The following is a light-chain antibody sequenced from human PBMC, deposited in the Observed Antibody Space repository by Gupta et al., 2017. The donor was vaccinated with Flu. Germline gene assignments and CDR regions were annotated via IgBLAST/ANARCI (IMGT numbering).Light chain of an antibody. CDR1: AGLVFVDGYTY. CDR3: MHDVRWPWT. CDR2: KVS. V-gene: IGKV2-30*01. Sequence: DVVLTQSPLSLPVTLGQTASISCKSSAGLVFVDGYTYLHWVHQRPGQSPRRLIYKVSNRDYGVPDRFSGSGSGTEFTLKISRVEADDVGTYYCMHDVRWPWTFGQGTKVEI. J-gene: IGKJ1*01.